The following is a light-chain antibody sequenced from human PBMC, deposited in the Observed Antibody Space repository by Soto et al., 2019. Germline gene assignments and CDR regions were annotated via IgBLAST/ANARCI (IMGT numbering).Light chain of an antibody. CDR1: SNDVGSYNL. CDR3: CSYAGSDTYVL. V-gene: IGLV2-23*01. J-gene: IGLJ2*01. CDR2: EDA. Sequence: QSALTQPASVSGSPGQSITISCTGTSNDVGSYNLVSWYRLHPGKAPKLMIFEDAKRPSGVSNRFSASKSGNTASLTISGLQAEDEADYYCCSYAGSDTYVLFGGGTKVTVL.